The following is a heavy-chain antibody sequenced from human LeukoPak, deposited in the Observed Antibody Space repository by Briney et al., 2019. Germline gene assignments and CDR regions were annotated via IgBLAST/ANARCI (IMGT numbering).Heavy chain of an antibody. D-gene: IGHD5-18*01. CDR3: AKGDTIMVIDY. Sequence: GGSLRLSCAASGFTFSRYAMCWVRQAPGKGVEWVSAISGSGDSTYYADSVKGRFTISRDNSKNTLFLQMNSLRAEDTAVYYCAKGDTIMVIDYWGQGILVTVSS. V-gene: IGHV3-23*01. CDR2: ISGSGDST. CDR1: GFTFSRYA. J-gene: IGHJ4*02.